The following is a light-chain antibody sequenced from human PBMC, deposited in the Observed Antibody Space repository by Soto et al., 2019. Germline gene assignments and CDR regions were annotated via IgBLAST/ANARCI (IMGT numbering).Light chain of an antibody. V-gene: IGKV1-5*03. CDR1: QSISNS. CDR2: KAS. J-gene: IGKJ4*01. Sequence: DTHMTQSPSTLSASVGDIVTITCRASQSISNSLAWYQQKPGKAPNRLIYKASSLESGVPPRFSGSGSGTEFTLTISSLQPDDFATYYCRQYGNYPVTFGGGTKVEMK. CDR3: RQYGNYPVT.